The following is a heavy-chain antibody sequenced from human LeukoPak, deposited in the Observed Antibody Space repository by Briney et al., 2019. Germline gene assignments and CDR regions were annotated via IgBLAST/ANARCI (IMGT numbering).Heavy chain of an antibody. Sequence: SETLSLTCTVSGGSISSSSYYWGWIRQPPGKGLEWIGSIYYSGSTYYNPSLKSRVTISVDTSKNQFSLKLSSVTAADTAVYYCARPVLRYFDWLLNGMDVWGQGTTVTVSS. D-gene: IGHD3-9*01. J-gene: IGHJ6*02. CDR3: ARPVLRYFDWLLNGMDV. V-gene: IGHV4-39*01. CDR1: GGSISSSSYY. CDR2: IYYSGST.